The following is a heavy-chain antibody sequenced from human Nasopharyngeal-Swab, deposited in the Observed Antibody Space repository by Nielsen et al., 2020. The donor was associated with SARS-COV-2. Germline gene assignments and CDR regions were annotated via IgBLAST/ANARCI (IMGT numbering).Heavy chain of an antibody. J-gene: IGHJ6*02. CDR2: ISSSSSYI. CDR1: GFTFSSYS. Sequence: GKSLKISCAASGFTFSSYSMNWVRQAPGKGLEWVSSISSSSSYIYYADSVKGRFTISRDNAKNSLYLQMNSLRDEDTAVYYCARVGYYDFWSGYYTSYYYGMDVWGQGTTVTVSS. V-gene: IGHV3-21*01. CDR3: ARVGYYDFWSGYYTSYYYGMDV. D-gene: IGHD3-3*01.